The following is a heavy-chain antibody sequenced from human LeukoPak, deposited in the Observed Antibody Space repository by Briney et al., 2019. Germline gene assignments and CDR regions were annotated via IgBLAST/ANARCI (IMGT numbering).Heavy chain of an antibody. Sequence: GSSAKVSCKASGYTFTSNGITWLLQAPGEGVEWLGWINTYNGNTNYAQKLQGRVTMTTDTSTSTAYMELRSLRSDDTAVYYCARARPFSSSSRPMLDPWGQGTLVTVSS. CDR3: ARARPFSSSSRPMLDP. V-gene: IGHV1-18*01. D-gene: IGHD6-6*01. CDR1: GYTFTSNG. J-gene: IGHJ5*02. CDR2: INTYNGNT.